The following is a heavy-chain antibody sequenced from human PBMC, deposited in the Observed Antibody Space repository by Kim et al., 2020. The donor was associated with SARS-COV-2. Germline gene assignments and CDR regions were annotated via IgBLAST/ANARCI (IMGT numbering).Heavy chain of an antibody. CDR2: IYTGGST. D-gene: IGHD3-10*01. J-gene: IGHJ4*01. V-gene: IGHV3-66*01. CDR1: GFAFSNSY. Sequence: GGSLRLSCVASGFAFSNSYMSWVRQAPGKGLAWVSVIYTGGSTYYGDSVKGRFTISRDNYKNTLYLQMNSLRAEDTAVYYCARGLGFGELSRYWVDYWG. CDR3: ARGLGFGELSRYWVDY.